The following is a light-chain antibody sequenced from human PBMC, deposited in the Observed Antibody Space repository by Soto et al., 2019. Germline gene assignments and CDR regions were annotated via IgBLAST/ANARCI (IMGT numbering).Light chain of an antibody. CDR2: SHN. CDR1: SSNVGSNP. CDR3: AAWDDSLNGVV. J-gene: IGLJ2*01. Sequence: QSVLTQPPSASGTPGQRVTISCSGSSSNVGSNPVNWYQQLPGTAPKLLIYSHNQRPSGVPDRFSGSMSGTSASLAISGLQSEDEADYYCAAWDDSLNGVVFGGGTKLTVL. V-gene: IGLV1-44*01.